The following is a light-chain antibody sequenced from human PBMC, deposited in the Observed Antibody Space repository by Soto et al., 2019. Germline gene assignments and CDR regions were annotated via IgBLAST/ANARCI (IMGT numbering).Light chain of an antibody. CDR2: GAS. V-gene: IGKV3-20*01. CDR3: QQYDTSPFT. CDR1: QSVYSNY. J-gene: IGKJ3*01. Sequence: EIVLTQSPGTLSLSPGERATLSCRASQSVYSNYLAWYQQKPGQTPRLLIYGASSRATAIPDRFSGSGSGTDFTLTISRLETEDFAVYYCQQYDTSPFTFGPGTKVDVK.